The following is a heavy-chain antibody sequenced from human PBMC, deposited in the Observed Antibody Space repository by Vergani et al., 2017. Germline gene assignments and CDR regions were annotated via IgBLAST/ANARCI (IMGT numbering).Heavy chain of an antibody. CDR1: GFTFSSYS. V-gene: IGHV3-21*01. J-gene: IGHJ6*02. CDR2: ISSSSSYI. Sequence: EVQLVESGGGLVKPGGSLRLSCAASGFTFSSYSMNWVRQAPGKGLEWVSSISSSSSYIYYADSVKGRFTISRDNAKNSLYLQMNSLRAEDTAVYYCARDLPPYVYGDPPGPYYYYYGMDVWGQGTTVTVSS. CDR3: ARDLPPYVYGDPPGPYYYYYGMDV. D-gene: IGHD4-17*01.